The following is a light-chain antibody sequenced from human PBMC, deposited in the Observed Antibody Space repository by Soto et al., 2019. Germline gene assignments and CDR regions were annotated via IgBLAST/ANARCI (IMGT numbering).Light chain of an antibody. CDR1: QSVGSNF. Sequence: EIVLTQSPGTLSLPPGERTTLSCRASQSVGSNFLAWYQQKPGQAPRLLIYGASSRATGIPDRFSGSGSGTDFTLTISRLEPEDFAVYYCQQYGSSPNTFGQGTRLEIK. V-gene: IGKV3-20*01. CDR2: GAS. J-gene: IGKJ2*01. CDR3: QQYGSSPNT.